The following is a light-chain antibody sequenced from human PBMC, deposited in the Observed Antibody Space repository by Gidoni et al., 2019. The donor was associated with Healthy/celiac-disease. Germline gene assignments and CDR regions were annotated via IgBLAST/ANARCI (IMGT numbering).Light chain of an antibody. CDR3: QPSYSTPET. CDR1: QSISSY. V-gene: IGKV1-39*01. CDR2: AAS. J-gene: IGKJ1*01. Sequence: DIQMTQSPSSLSASVGDRVTITCRASQSISSYLNWYQQKPGKAPKLLIYAASSLQSGVPSRFSGSGSGTDFTLTISSLQPEDFATYYCQPSYSTPETFGQXTKVEIK.